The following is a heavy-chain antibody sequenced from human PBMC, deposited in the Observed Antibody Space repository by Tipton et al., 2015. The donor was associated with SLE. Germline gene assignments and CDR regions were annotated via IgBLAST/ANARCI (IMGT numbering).Heavy chain of an antibody. CDR1: GYTFTGYG. D-gene: IGHD6-19*01. CDR2: ISAYNGNT. CDR3: ARDISPEKYSSDWYRATFQH. V-gene: IGHV1-18*01. J-gene: IGHJ1*01. Sequence: QVQLVQSGAEVKKPGASVKVSCKASGYTFTGYGISWVRQAPGQGLEWMGWISAYNGNTNYAQKLQGRVTMTTDTSTTTAYMELRSLRSDDTAVYYCARDISPEKYSSDWYRATFQHWGQGTLVTVSS.